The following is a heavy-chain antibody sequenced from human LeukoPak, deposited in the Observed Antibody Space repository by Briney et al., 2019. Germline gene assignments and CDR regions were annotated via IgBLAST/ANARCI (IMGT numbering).Heavy chain of an antibody. Sequence: PSETLSLTCTVSGGSISYYYWSWIRQSPGKGLEWIGYIYYNGSTNYNPSLKSRVTISVDMSKNQFSLKVTSVTAAGTAIYYCARKGGHFDYWGQGTLVTVSS. D-gene: IGHD2-15*01. J-gene: IGHJ4*02. V-gene: IGHV4-59*01. CDR3: ARKGGHFDY. CDR1: GGSISYYY. CDR2: IYYNGST.